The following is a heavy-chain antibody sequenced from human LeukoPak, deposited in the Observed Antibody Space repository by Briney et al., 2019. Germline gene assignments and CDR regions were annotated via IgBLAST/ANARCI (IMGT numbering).Heavy chain of an antibody. J-gene: IGHJ3*01. CDR3: ARNSGSGWYDAFDF. CDR1: GYTFTSYG. D-gene: IGHD6-19*01. CDR2: ISAYNGNT. Sequence: ASVKVSCKASGYTFTSYGISWVRQAPGQGLEWMGWISAYNGNTNYAQKLQGRVTMTTDTSTSTAYMELSSLRSNDTAVYYCARNSGSGWYDAFDFWGQGTMVTVSS. V-gene: IGHV1-18*01.